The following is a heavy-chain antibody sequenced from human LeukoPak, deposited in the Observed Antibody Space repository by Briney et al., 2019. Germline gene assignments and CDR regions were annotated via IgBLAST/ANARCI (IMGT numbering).Heavy chain of an antibody. V-gene: IGHV4-30-4*02. Sequence: SETLSLTCTVSGGSISSGDYYWSWIRQPPGKGLEWIGYIYYSGSTYYNPSLKSRVTISVDTSKNQFSLKLSSVTAADTAMYYCARTRGYGAYCGGDCYPLDYWGQGTLVTVSP. J-gene: IGHJ4*02. D-gene: IGHD2-21*02. CDR2: IYYSGST. CDR3: ARTRGYGAYCGGDCYPLDY. CDR1: GGSISSGDYY.